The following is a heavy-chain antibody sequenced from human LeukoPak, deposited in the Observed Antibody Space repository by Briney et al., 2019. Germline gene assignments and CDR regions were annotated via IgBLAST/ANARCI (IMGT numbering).Heavy chain of an antibody. D-gene: IGHD2-2*01. CDR3: ARDSCSSTSCRRKFDN. CDR1: GGSISSGDYY. V-gene: IGHV4-30-4*01. CDR2: IYYSGST. Sequence: SQTLSLTCTVSGGSISSGDYYWSWIRQPPGKGLEWIGSIYYSGSTYYNPSLKSRVTISVETSKIQFSLKLSSVSAADSAVYYCARDSCSSTSCRRKFDNWGQGTLVTVSS. J-gene: IGHJ4*02.